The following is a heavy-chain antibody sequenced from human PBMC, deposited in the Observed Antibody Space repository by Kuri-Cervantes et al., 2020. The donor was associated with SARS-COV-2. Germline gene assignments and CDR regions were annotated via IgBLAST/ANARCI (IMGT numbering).Heavy chain of an antibody. J-gene: IGHJ5*02. CDR1: GFTFSDYH. Sequence: GGSLRLSCAASGFTFSDYHMSWIRQAPGKGLEWVSVIYSGGSTYYADSVKGRFTISRHNSKNTLYLQMNSLGSEDTALYYCARAKAARVVISSWFDPWGQGTLVTVSS. D-gene: IGHD3-22*01. V-gene: IGHV3-53*04. CDR3: ARAKAARVVISSWFDP. CDR2: IYSGGST.